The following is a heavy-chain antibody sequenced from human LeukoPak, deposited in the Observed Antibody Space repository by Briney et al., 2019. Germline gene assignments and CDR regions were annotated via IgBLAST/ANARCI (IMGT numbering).Heavy chain of an antibody. V-gene: IGHV1-18*01. CDR1: GYTFISYD. Sequence: VASVKVSCKASGYTFISYDINWVRQAPGQGLEWMGWISADNGNTNYAQKLQGRVTMTTDTSTCTAYMELRSLRSDDTAVYYCARGTYFDYWGQGTLVTVSS. CDR2: ISADNGNT. J-gene: IGHJ4*02. CDR3: ARGTYFDY.